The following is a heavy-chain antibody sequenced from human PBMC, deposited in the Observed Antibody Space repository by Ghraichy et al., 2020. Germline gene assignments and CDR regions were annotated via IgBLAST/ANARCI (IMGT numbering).Heavy chain of an antibody. CDR3: ARPHTVTTWPLNYYYYYGMDV. J-gene: IGHJ6*02. CDR2: IIPIFGTA. CDR1: GGTFSSYA. Sequence: VKVSCKASGGTFSSYAISWVRQAPGQGLEWMGGIIPIFGTANYAQKFQGRVTITADESTSTAYMELSSLRSEDTAVYYCARPHTVTTWPLNYYYYYGMDVWGQGTTVTVSS. V-gene: IGHV1-69*13. D-gene: IGHD4-11*01.